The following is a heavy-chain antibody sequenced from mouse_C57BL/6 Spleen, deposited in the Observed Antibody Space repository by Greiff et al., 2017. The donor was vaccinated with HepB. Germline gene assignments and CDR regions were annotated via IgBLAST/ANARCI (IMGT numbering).Heavy chain of an antibody. Sequence: VMLVESGGGLVKPGGSLKLSCAASGFTFSDYGMHWVRQAPEKGLEWVAYISSGSSTIYYADTVKGRFTISRDNAKNTLFLQMTSLRSEDTAMYYCARGSPYYAMDYWGQGTSVTVSS. CDR1: GFTFSDYG. CDR3: ARGSPYYAMDY. CDR2: ISSGSSTI. V-gene: IGHV5-17*01. D-gene: IGHD3-3*01. J-gene: IGHJ4*01.